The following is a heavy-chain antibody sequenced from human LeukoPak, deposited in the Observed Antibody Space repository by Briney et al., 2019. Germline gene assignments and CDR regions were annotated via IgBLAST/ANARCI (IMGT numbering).Heavy chain of an antibody. Sequence: GGSLRLSCAASGFTFSSYAMSWVRQAPGKGLEWVAVISYDGSNKYYADSVKGRFTISRDNSKNTLYLQMNSLRAEDTAVYYCARAHYYDSSGYYSSYFDYWGQGTLVTVSS. D-gene: IGHD3-22*01. CDR2: ISYDGSNK. V-gene: IGHV3-30-3*01. CDR3: ARAHYYDSSGYYSSYFDY. J-gene: IGHJ4*02. CDR1: GFTFSSYA.